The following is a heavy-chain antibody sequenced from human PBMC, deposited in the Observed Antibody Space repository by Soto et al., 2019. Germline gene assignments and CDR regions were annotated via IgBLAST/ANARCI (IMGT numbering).Heavy chain of an antibody. J-gene: IGHJ3*02. CDR2: ISGSGGST. Sequence: GGSLRLSCVASGFTFSSYAMSWVRQAPGKGLEWVSAISGSGGSTYYADSVKGRFTISRDNSKNTLYLQMNSLRAEDTAVYYCAKELRSGYYSINDAFDIWGQGTMVTVSS. CDR1: GFTFSSYA. V-gene: IGHV3-23*01. CDR3: AKELRSGYYSINDAFDI. D-gene: IGHD3-22*01.